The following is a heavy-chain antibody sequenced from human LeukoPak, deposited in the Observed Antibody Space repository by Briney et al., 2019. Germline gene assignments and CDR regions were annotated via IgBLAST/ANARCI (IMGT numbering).Heavy chain of an antibody. CDR3: AREVVGHVDTAMVLDY. CDR1: GFTFSSYA. D-gene: IGHD5-18*01. CDR2: IGAGGTFT. Sequence: PGGSLRLSCTASGFTFSSYAMNWVRQAPGKGLEWVSGIGAGGTFTYYADSVKGRFTISRDNSKNTLYLQMNSVRAEDTAVYYCAREVVGHVDTAMVLDYWGQGTLVTVSS. V-gene: IGHV3-23*01. J-gene: IGHJ4*02.